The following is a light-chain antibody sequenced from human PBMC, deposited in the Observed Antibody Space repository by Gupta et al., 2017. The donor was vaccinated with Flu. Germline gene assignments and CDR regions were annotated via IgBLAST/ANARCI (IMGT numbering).Light chain of an antibody. J-gene: IGKJ2*03. CDR2: DAY. V-gene: IGKV3-11*01. CDR1: QNVSSY. CDR3: QQRSNLPDS. Sequence: EVVLTQSPGTLSLSPGERAALSCRASQNVSSYLAWYQQKPGQAPRLRIYDAYNRATGIQARFSGSGSGKDFTSTISVLEPEELAGYYCQQRSNLPDSFGQGTKFELK.